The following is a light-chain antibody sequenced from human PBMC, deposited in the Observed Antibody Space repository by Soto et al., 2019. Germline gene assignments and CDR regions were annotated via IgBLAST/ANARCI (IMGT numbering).Light chain of an antibody. CDR1: SSDVGGSKY. CDR3: SSYTTNSTLV. J-gene: IGLJ1*01. V-gene: IGLV2-14*01. Sequence: QSALTQPASVSGSPGQSITISCTGISSDVGGSKYVSWYQQHPGKAPKVMIYDVITRPSGVSNRFSASKFGNTASLTISGLQAEDEADYYCSSYTTNSTLVFGGGTKVTVL. CDR2: DVI.